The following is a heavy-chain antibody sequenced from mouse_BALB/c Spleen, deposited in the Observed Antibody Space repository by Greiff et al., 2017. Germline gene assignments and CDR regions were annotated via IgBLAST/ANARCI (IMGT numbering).Heavy chain of an antibody. J-gene: IGHJ2*01. V-gene: IGHV1S29*02. CDR3: AEEGPYDGYYVLAY. CDR2: IYPYNGGT. D-gene: IGHD2-3*01. Sequence: EVQLQESGPELVKPGASVKISCKASGYTFTDYNMHWVKQSHGKSLEWIGYIYPYNGGTGYNQKFKSKATLTVDNSSSTAYMELRSLTSEDSAVYYCAEEGPYDGYYVLAYWGQGTTLTVSS. CDR1: GYTFTDYN.